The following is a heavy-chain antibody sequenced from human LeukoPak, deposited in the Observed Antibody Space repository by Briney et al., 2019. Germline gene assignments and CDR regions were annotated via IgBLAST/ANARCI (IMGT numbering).Heavy chain of an antibody. J-gene: IGHJ4*02. CDR3: ARVQWLQLEYCFDY. CDR1: GFTFGSFA. V-gene: IGHV3-23*01. Sequence: GGSLRLSCEASGFTFGSFAMYWVRQAPGKGLDWIAGIFGSGGSPHYADSVKGRFTISRDNSKNTLYLQMNSLRAEDTAVYYCARVQWLQLEYCFDYWGQGTLVTVSS. D-gene: IGHD5-24*01. CDR2: IFGSGGSP.